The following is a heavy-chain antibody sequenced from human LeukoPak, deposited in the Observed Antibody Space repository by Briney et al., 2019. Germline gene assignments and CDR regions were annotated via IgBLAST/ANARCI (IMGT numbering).Heavy chain of an antibody. Sequence: ASVKVSCKASGYTFISYSTNWVRQAPGQGLEWMGWINPNSGGTNYAQKFQGRVTMTRDTSISTAYMELSRLRSDDTAVYYCARDRGVDYCSGGSCSHYYYYMDVWGKGTTVTISS. CDR3: ARDRGVDYCSGGSCSHYYYYMDV. D-gene: IGHD2-15*01. J-gene: IGHJ6*03. CDR2: INPNSGGT. CDR1: GYTFISYS. V-gene: IGHV1-2*02.